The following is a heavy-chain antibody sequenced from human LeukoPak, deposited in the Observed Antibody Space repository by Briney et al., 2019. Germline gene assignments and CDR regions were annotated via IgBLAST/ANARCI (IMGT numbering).Heavy chain of an antibody. D-gene: IGHD6-13*01. CDR1: GFTFSSYE. V-gene: IGHV3-48*03. CDR2: ISSSGSTF. J-gene: IGHJ4*02. CDR3: ARRAAYSSSWTFDY. Sequence: GGSLRLSCAASGFTFSSYEMNWVRQAPGKGLEWVSYISSSGSTFYSADSVKGRFTISRDNSKNTLYLQMNSLRAEDTAVYYCARRAAYSSSWTFDYWGQGTLVTVSS.